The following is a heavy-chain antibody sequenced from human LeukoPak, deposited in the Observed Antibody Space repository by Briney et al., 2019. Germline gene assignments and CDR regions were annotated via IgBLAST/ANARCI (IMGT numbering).Heavy chain of an antibody. CDR2: ISHEGDS. Sequence: SQTLSLTCAVYGVSLRGYYWSGIRQSPEKGLEWIGEISHEGDSIYNPSLKSRLTLSVDMSKNQFSLNLRSVTAADTAVYYCARGRNFVSDYYFDVWGKGTTVIVSS. CDR3: ARGRNFVSDYYFDV. D-gene: IGHD1-7*01. CDR1: GVSLRGYY. V-gene: IGHV4-34*01. J-gene: IGHJ6*03.